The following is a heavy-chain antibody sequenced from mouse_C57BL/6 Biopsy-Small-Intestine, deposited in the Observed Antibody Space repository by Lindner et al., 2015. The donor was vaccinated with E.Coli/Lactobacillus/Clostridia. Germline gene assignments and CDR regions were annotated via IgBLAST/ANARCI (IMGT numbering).Heavy chain of an antibody. CDR2: IYIGNGYT. V-gene: IGHV1-58*01. D-gene: IGHD2-5*01. Sequence: VQLQESGAELVRPGSSVKMSCKTSEYTFTNYGINWVKQRPGRGLEWIAYIYIGNGYTEYNEKFKGKATLTSDTSSSTAYMQLSSLTSEDSAIYFCARGYYSNYLYAMDYWGQGTSVTVSS. CDR1: EYTFTNYG. J-gene: IGHJ4*01. CDR3: ARGYYSNYLYAMDY.